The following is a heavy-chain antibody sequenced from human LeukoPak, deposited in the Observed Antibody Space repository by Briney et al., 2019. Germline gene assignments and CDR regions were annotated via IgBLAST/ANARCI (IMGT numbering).Heavy chain of an antibody. D-gene: IGHD6-13*01. Sequence: GGSLRLSCAASGFTFSSYWMSWVRQAPGKGLEWVANIKQDGSEKYYVDSVKGRFTISRDNAKNSLYLQMNSLRAEDTAVYYCARDEWQQLAVYYYGMDVWGQGTTVTVSS. CDR2: IKQDGSEK. V-gene: IGHV3-7*01. CDR3: ARDEWQQLAVYYYGMDV. CDR1: GFTFSSYW. J-gene: IGHJ6*02.